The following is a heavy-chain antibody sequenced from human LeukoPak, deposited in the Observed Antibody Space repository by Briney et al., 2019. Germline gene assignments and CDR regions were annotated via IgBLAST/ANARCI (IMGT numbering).Heavy chain of an antibody. CDR3: ARDGHAYGRGSPHY. V-gene: IGHV3-11*01. Sequence: PGWSLRLSCAASGFTFSDYYMSWIRQAPGKGLEWVSYISSSGSTKYYADSVKGRFTISRDNAKNSYLQMNSLRAEDTAVYYCARDGHAYGRGSPHYWGQGTLVTVSS. CDR2: ISSSGSTK. CDR1: GFTFSDYY. D-gene: IGHD3-10*01. J-gene: IGHJ4*02.